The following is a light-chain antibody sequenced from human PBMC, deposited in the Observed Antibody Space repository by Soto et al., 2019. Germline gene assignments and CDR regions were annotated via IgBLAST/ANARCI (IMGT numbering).Light chain of an antibody. J-gene: IGKJ5*01. CDR3: HQYNNWPPST. V-gene: IGKV3-15*01. CDR1: QSVTSTY. CDR2: DKS. Sequence: DIVMTQSPLSLPVTPGEPASISCRSSQSVTSTYLAWYQQKPGQAPRLLIFDKSSRAPGVPARFSGSGTGTDFTLTINSLQSEDFGVYYCHQYNNWPPSTFGQGTRLEIK.